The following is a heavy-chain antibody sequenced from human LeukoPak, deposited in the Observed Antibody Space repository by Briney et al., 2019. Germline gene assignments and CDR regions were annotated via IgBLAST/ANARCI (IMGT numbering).Heavy chain of an antibody. CDR1: GFTFSSDA. CDR2: ITNGGSTI. D-gene: IGHD3-9*01. CDR3: ARSIGLTGGGVDV. V-gene: IGHV3-48*04. J-gene: IGHJ6*02. Sequence: GGSLRLSCAASGFTFSSDAMSWVRKAPGQGLEWVSYITNGGSTIHHADSVKGRFTISRDNAKKTLYLQMNSLRAEDTAVYYCARSIGLTGGGVDVWGQGTTVTVSS.